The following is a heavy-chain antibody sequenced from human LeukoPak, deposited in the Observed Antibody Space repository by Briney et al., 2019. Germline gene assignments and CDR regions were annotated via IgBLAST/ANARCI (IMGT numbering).Heavy chain of an antibody. V-gene: IGHV1-8*01. D-gene: IGHD6-19*01. J-gene: IGHJ6*02. CDR1: GYTFTSYD. Sequence: ASVKVSCKASGYTFTSYDINWVRQATGQGLEWMGWMNPNSGNTGYAQKFQGRVTMTRNTSISTAYMELSSLRSEATAVYYCAREGKYSSGWYGGFYYYYGMDVWGQGTTVTVSS. CDR2: MNPNSGNT. CDR3: AREGKYSSGWYGGFYYYYGMDV.